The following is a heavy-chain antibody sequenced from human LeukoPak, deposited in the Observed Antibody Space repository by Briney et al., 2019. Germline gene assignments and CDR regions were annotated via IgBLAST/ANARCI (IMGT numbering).Heavy chain of an antibody. CDR1: GVSISSYY. CDR3: ARDFDY. Sequence: SETLSLTCTVSGVSISSYYWSWIRQPAGEGLEWIGRISTSGSTNFNPSLKSRVTMSVDTSKNHFSLNLSSVAAADTAVYYRARDFDYWGQGTLVTVSS. J-gene: IGHJ4*02. CDR2: ISTSGST. V-gene: IGHV4-4*07.